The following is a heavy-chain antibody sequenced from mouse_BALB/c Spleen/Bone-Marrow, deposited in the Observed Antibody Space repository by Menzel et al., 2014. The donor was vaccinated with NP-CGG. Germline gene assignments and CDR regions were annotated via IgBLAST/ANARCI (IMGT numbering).Heavy chain of an antibody. CDR2: IDPANGNT. CDR3: ARYYYGSSYAIDY. D-gene: IGHD1-1*01. J-gene: IGHJ4*01. Sequence: EVQGVESGAELVKPGASVKLSCTASGFNIKDTYMHWVKQRPEQGLEWIGRIDPANGNTKYDPKFQGKATITADTSSNTTYLQLSSLTSEDTAVYYCARYYYGSSYAIDYWGQGTSVTVSS. CDR1: GFNIKDTY. V-gene: IGHV14-3*02.